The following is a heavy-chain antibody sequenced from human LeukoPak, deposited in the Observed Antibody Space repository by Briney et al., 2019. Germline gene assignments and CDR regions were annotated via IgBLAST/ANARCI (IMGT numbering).Heavy chain of an antibody. V-gene: IGHV3-23*01. CDR1: GVSFSASS. CDR2: ISENGRNT. D-gene: IGHD3-10*01. J-gene: IGHJ5*02. CDR3: AKDIRPTGNYGWFDP. Sequence: GRSLRLSCAASGVSFSASSMSWVRQTPGKGLEWVSSISENGRNTHYADSVKGRFTVSRDNSKSTLYLQMNSLRPEDTAVYSCAKDIRPTGNYGWFDPWGQGTLVTVSS.